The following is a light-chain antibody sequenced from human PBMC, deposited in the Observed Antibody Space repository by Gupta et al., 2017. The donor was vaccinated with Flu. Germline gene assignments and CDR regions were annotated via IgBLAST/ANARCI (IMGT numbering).Light chain of an antibody. CDR2: KDS. V-gene: IGLV3-27*01. CDR1: VLAKKY. Sequence: SPGQTARITCSGDVLAKKYARWFQQKPGQDPVLVIYKDSERPSGIPERFSGSSSGTTVTLTISRAQVEDEADYYCYSAADNNGVFGGGTKLTVL. J-gene: IGLJ3*02. CDR3: YSAADNNGV.